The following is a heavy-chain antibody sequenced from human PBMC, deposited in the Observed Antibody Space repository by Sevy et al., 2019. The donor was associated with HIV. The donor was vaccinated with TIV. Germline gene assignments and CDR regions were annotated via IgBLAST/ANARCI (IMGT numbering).Heavy chain of an antibody. CDR2: IGYAGDI. CDR1: GFTFSKYD. V-gene: IGHV3-13*01. J-gene: IGHJ6*02. D-gene: IGHD5-12*01. CDR3: ARGGPEGYYYYGLDV. Sequence: GESLKISCAASGFTFSKYDMHWVRQVSGKSLEWVSGIGYAGDIYYPDSVKGRFTISRENAKNSLYLEMNSLRAGDTALYYCARGGPEGYYYYGLDVWGQGTTVTVSS.